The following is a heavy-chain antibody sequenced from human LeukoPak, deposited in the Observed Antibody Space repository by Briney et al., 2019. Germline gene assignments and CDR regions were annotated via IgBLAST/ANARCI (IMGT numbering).Heavy chain of an antibody. CDR1: GGYISSYY. CDR3: ARSIASSAFDI. Sequence: SETLSLTCTVSGGYISSYYWTWIRQPPGKGLEWIGYIHQSGSGKHNRSFSNRVSISVDTSKNQFSLKLSSVTAADTAVYYCARSIASSAFDIWGQGTMVTVSS. CDR2: IHQSGSG. D-gene: IGHD6-6*01. J-gene: IGHJ3*02. V-gene: IGHV4-59*12.